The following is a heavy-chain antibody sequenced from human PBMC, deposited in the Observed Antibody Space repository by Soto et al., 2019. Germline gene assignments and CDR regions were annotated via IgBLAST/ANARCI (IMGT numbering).Heavy chain of an antibody. CDR2: INTGDGST. D-gene: IGHD4-17*01. CDR1: GYTFTSYY. J-gene: IGHJ6*02. V-gene: IGHV1-46*03. CDR3: AREREDGDYYYYGMNA. Sequence: QVQLVQSGAEVKKPGASVKVSCKASGYTFTSYYMHWVRQAPGQGLEWMGIINTGDGSTSYAQKSQGGVNMTRDTSTSTVYMELSSLKSADTAVYYCAREREDGDYYYYGMNAWGQGTTVTVSS.